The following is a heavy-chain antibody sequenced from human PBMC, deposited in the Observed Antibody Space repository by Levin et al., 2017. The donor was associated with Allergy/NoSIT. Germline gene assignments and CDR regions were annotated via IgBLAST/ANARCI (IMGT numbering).Heavy chain of an antibody. Sequence: SQTLSLTCTVSGGSISSSSYYWGWIRQPPGKGLEWIGSIYYSGSTYYNPSLKSRVTISVDTSKNQFSLKLSSVTAADTAVYYCAFTYYYDSSDQGAFDIWGQGTMVTVSS. D-gene: IGHD3-22*01. CDR2: IYYSGST. CDR3: AFTYYYDSSDQGAFDI. V-gene: IGHV4-39*01. J-gene: IGHJ3*02. CDR1: GGSISSSSYY.